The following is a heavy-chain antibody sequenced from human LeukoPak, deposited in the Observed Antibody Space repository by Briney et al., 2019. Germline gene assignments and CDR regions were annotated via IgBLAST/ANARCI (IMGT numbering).Heavy chain of an antibody. CDR3: ARENDYGDYVDY. CDR1: GGSISSSSYY. CDR2: IYYSGST. Sequence: SETLSLTCTVSGGSISSSSYYWGWIRQPPGKGLEWIGSIYYSGSTYYNLSLKSRVTISVDTSKNQFSLKLSSVTAADTAVYYCARENDYGDYVDYWGQGTLVTVSS. J-gene: IGHJ4*02. V-gene: IGHV4-39*01. D-gene: IGHD4-17*01.